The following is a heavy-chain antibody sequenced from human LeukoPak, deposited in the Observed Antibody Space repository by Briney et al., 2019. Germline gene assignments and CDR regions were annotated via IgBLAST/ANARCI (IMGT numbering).Heavy chain of an antibody. CDR3: ASVPYSSSWYVGYFDY. CDR2: ISGSGGST. J-gene: IGHJ4*02. Sequence: GGSLRLSCAASGFTFSTYAMSWVRQAPGKGLEWVSAISGSGGSTYYADSVKGRFTISRDNSKNTLYLQMNSLRAEDTAVYYCASVPYSSSWYVGYFDYWGQGTLVTVSS. D-gene: IGHD6-13*01. CDR1: GFTFSTYA. V-gene: IGHV3-23*01.